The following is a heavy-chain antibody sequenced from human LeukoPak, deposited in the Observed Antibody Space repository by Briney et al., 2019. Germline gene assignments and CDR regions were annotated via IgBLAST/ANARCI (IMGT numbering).Heavy chain of an antibody. CDR2: IYSGGST. CDR1: GFTVSSNY. D-gene: IGHD6-19*01. Sequence: GGSLRLSCAASGFTVSSNYMSWVRQAPGKGLEWVSVIYSGGSTYYADSVKGRFTISRDNSKNTLYLQMNSLRAEDTAVYYCAKDLVSSGWSSSLFDPWGQGTLVTVSS. CDR3: AKDLVSSGWSSSLFDP. J-gene: IGHJ5*02. V-gene: IGHV3-53*01.